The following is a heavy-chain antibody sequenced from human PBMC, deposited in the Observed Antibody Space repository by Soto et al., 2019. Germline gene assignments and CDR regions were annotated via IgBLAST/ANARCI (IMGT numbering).Heavy chain of an antibody. CDR3: AEVVICGSGPDWEF. J-gene: IGHJ4*02. CDR2: MNPNSGNT. Sequence: ASVKVYCKGSGYTFTSYYSNWVRQATGQGLEWMGWMNPNSGNTGYAQKFQGRVTMTRDTSTSTVYMELSSLRSEDTAVYYCAEVVICGSGPDWEFWVKGTLVTV. V-gene: IGHV1-8*01. D-gene: IGHD3-10*01. CDR1: GYTFTSYY.